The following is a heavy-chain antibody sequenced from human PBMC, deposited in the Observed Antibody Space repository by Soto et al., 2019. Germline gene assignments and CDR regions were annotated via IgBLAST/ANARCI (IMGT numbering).Heavy chain of an antibody. Sequence: ASVKVSCKASGYTFTGYYMHWVRQAPGQGLEWMGWISAYNGDTNYAQKLQGRVTMTTDTSTSTAYMELRSLRSDDTAVYYCARVSPPFDYWGQGTLVTVSS. J-gene: IGHJ4*02. V-gene: IGHV1-18*04. CDR1: GYTFTGYY. CDR3: ARVSPPFDY. CDR2: ISAYNGDT.